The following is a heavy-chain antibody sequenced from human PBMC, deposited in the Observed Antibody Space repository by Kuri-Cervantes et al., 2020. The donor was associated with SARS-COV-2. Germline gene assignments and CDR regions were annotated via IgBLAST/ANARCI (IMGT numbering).Heavy chain of an antibody. V-gene: IGHV4-34*01. CDR2: INHTGST. CDR3: ARDLNYFDTSGQVGY. D-gene: IGHD3-22*01. Sequence: SETLSLTCAVYGGSFNNYYWNWIRQPPGKGLEWIGEINHTGSTNYNPSLKSRVTISVDTSKKQFSLQLSSVTAADTAVYYCARDLNYFDTSGQVGYWGQGTLVTVSS. CDR1: GGSFNNYY. J-gene: IGHJ4*02.